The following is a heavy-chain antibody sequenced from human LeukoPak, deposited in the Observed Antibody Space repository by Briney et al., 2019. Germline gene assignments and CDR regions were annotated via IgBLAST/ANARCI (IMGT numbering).Heavy chain of an antibody. V-gene: IGHV3-49*04. D-gene: IGHD3-22*01. CDR1: GFTFGDYA. CDR2: IRSKAYGGTT. Sequence: GGSLRLPCTASGFTFGDYAMSWVRQAPGKGLEWVGFIRSKAYGGTTEYAASVKGRFTISRDDSKSIAYLQMNSLKTEDTAVYYCTRAATYYYDSSGYYPDYWGQGTLVTVSS. J-gene: IGHJ4*02. CDR3: TRAATYYYDSSGYYPDY.